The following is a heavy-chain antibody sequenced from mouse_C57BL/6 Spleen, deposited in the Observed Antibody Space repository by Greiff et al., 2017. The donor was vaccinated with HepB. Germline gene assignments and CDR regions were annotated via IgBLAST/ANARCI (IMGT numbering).Heavy chain of an antibody. J-gene: IGHJ1*03. D-gene: IGHD2-5*01. V-gene: IGHV5-9-1*02. CDR2: ISSGGDYI. Sequence: EVKLEESGEGLVKPGGSLKLSCAASGFTFSSYAMSWVRQTPEKRLEWVAYISSGGDYIYYADTVKGRFTISRDNARNTLYLQVSSLKSEDTAMYYCTRGNSNNWYFDVWGTGTTVTVSS. CDR1: GFTFSSYA. CDR3: TRGNSNNWYFDV.